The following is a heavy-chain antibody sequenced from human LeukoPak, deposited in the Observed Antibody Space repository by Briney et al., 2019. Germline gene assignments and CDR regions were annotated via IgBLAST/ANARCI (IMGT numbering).Heavy chain of an antibody. CDR2: IYTSGST. V-gene: IGHV4-4*09. Sequence: SETLSLTCTVSGGSISSYYWSWTRQPPGKGLEWIGYIYTSGSTNYNPSLKSRVTISVDTSKNQFSLKLSSVTAADTAVYYCARHRDGSGRRGYWFDPWGQGTPVTVSS. D-gene: IGHD3-10*01. J-gene: IGHJ5*02. CDR3: ARHRDGSGRRGYWFDP. CDR1: GGSISSYY.